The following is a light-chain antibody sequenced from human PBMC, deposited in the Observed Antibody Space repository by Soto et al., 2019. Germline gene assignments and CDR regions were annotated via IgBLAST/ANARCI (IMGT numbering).Light chain of an antibody. J-gene: IGKJ4*01. CDR1: QNVASY. CDR3: QQSLSAPLS. Sequence: DIHMTQSPASLSASVGDRVTITCRASQNVASYLNWFQHKPGEAPKSLIYAASKLRSGVPSRFSATGSETDFTLTITDMQTQDFANYYCQQSLSAPLSFGEGTKVDI. CDR2: AAS. V-gene: IGKV1-39*01.